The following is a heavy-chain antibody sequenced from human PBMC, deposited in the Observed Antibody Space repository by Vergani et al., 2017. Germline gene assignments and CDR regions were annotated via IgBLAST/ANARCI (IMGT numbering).Heavy chain of an antibody. CDR1: GGSISPYY. CDR3: AREDSSSGGFLAY. V-gene: IGHV4-4*07. D-gene: IGHD6-6*01. Sequence: QVQLQESGPGLVKPSETLSLTCIVSGGSISPYYWSWIRQPAGKGLEWIGRIYTSESTNYNPSLDSRVTMSVDTSKNQFSLKLRSVNAADTAVYYCAREDSSSGGFLAYWGQGTLVTVSS. J-gene: IGHJ4*02. CDR2: IYTSEST.